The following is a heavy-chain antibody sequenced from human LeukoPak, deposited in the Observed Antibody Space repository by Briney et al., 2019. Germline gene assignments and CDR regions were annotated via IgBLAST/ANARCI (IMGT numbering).Heavy chain of an antibody. CDR1: GFSFTSYA. CDR3: ARVEATTARSYYYYYMDV. D-gene: IGHD1-1*01. V-gene: IGHV3-21*06. Sequence: PGGSLRLSCSASGFSFTSYAMNWVRQAPGKGLEWVSSLTTGSSYIYYADSVRGRFSVSRDNAKNSLYLEMNSLRAEDTAVYYCARVEATTARSYYYYYMDVWGKGTTVTVSS. CDR2: LTTGSSYI. J-gene: IGHJ6*03.